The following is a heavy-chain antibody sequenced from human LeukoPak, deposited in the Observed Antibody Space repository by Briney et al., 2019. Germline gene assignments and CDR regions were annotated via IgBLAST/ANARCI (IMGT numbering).Heavy chain of an antibody. CDR3: ARGIQKMYCSSTSCPWGY. CDR1: GFTFSSYS. CDR2: ISSSSSYI. J-gene: IGHJ4*02. V-gene: IGHV3-21*01. Sequence: GGSLRPSCAASGFTFSSYSMNWVRQAPGKGLEWVSSISSSSSYIYYADSVKGRFTISRDNAKNSLYLQMSSLRAEDTAVYYCARGIQKMYCSSTSCPWGYWGQGTLVTVSS. D-gene: IGHD2-2*01.